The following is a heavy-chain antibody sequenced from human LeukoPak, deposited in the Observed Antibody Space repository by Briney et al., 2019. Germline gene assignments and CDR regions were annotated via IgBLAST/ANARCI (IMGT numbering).Heavy chain of an antibody. CDR3: AKDQPQYCSGGSCYPGGFDY. CDR1: GFTFSSYG. Sequence: GRSLRLSCAASGFTFSSYGMHWVRQAPGKGLEWVAVIWYDGSNKYYADSVKDRFTISRDNSKNTLYLQMNSLRAEDTAVYYCAKDQPQYCSGGSCYPGGFDYWGQGTLVTVSS. V-gene: IGHV3-33*06. D-gene: IGHD2-15*01. J-gene: IGHJ4*02. CDR2: IWYDGSNK.